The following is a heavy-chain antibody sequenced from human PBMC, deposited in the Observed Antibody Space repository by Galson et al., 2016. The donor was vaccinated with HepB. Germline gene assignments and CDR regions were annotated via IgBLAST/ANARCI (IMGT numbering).Heavy chain of an antibody. Sequence: SLRLSCAASGFTFNRRGTHWARQAPGKGLEWVAADSMDGRRKLYADCAKGRFTISRDNSNNMLFLQISSLRVDVTAVYYCAKRHENCPPVGCSVDSWGQGTLVSVSS. CDR3: AKRHENCPPVGCSVDS. CDR2: DSMDGRRK. V-gene: IGHV3-30*18. J-gene: IGHJ4*02. CDR1: GFTFNRRG. D-gene: IGHD3-10*02.